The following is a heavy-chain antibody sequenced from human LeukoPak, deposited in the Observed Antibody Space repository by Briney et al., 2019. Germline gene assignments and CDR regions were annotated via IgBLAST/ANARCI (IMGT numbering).Heavy chain of an antibody. CDR2: IIPIFGTA. D-gene: IGHD6-13*01. J-gene: IGHJ4*02. Sequence: ASVKVSCKASGHTFSSYAISWVRQAPGQGLEWMGGIIPIFGTANYAQKFQGRVTITADESTSTAYMELSSLRSEDTAVYYCASGYSSSWKVDYYFDYWGQGTLVTVSS. CDR3: ASGYSSSWKVDYYFDY. CDR1: GHTFSSYA. V-gene: IGHV1-69*13.